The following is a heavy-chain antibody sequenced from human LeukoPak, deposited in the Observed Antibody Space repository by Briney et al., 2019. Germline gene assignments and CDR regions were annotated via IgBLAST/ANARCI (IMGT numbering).Heavy chain of an antibody. CDR1: GYTFTGYY. CDR3: ARGAFPTLLYFDY. D-gene: IGHD2/OR15-2a*01. J-gene: IGHJ4*02. CDR2: INPNSGGT. Sequence: GASVKVSCKASGYTFTGYYMHWVRQAPGQGLEWMGWINPNSGGTNYAQKFQGRVTMTRDTSIRTAYMELSRLRSDDTAVYYCARGAFPTLLYFDYWGQGTLVTVSS. V-gene: IGHV1-2*02.